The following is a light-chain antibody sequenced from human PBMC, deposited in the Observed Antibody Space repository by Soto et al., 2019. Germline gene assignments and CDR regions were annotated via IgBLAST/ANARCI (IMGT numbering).Light chain of an antibody. V-gene: IGKV3-11*01. CDR3: QQRSNWPLT. Sequence: DIVMTQSPDSLAVSLGERATINCKSSQSVLYTSNNKNYLAWYQQKPGQAPRLLIYDASNRATGIPARFSGSGSGTDFTLTISSLEPEDFAVYYCQQRSNWPLTFGGGTKVDIK. CDR2: DAS. J-gene: IGKJ4*01. CDR1: QSVLYTSNNKNY.